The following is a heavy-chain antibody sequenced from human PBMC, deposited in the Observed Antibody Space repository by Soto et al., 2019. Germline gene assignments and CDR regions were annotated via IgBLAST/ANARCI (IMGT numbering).Heavy chain of an antibody. Sequence: QITLKESGPTLVKHTQTLTLTCTFSGFSLSTSAVGVGWIRQTPGKALEWLAFIYWDDDKRYSPSLKSSLTITKDTSKNQVVLAMTNMDPVDTATYYCAHLVVAGLTYYFDYWGHGNLVTVSS. J-gene: IGHJ4*01. V-gene: IGHV2-5*02. D-gene: IGHD2-15*01. CDR1: GFSLSTSAVG. CDR3: AHLVVAGLTYYFDY. CDR2: IYWDDDK.